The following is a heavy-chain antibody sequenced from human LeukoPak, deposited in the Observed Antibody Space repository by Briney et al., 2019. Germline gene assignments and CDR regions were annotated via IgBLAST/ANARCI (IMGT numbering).Heavy chain of an antibody. D-gene: IGHD1-26*01. CDR1: GYTFTGYY. J-gene: IGHJ3*02. CDR3: ARDSPWELLRGAFDI. V-gene: IGHV1-2*02. Sequence: GAAVKVSCKASGYTFTGYYMHWVRQAPGQGLELMGWINPNSGDTKYAQKFQGRVTMTRDTSISTAYMELSRLRSDDTAVYYCARDSPWELLRGAFDIWGQGTMVTVSS. CDR2: INPNSGDT.